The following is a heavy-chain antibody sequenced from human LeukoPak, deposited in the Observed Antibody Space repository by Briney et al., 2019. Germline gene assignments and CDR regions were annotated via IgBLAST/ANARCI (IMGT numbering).Heavy chain of an antibody. CDR3: AKEVGTLTLDY. J-gene: IGHJ4*02. Sequence: GGSLRLFCAASGFSFSTYGMHWVRQAPGKGLEWVTVISYDGSDKYYADSVKGRFTISRDNSRNTLYLQMNSLRVEDTAVYYCAKEVGTLTLDYWGQGTLVTVSS. CDR2: ISYDGSDK. V-gene: IGHV3-30*18. CDR1: GFSFSTYG. D-gene: IGHD1-26*01.